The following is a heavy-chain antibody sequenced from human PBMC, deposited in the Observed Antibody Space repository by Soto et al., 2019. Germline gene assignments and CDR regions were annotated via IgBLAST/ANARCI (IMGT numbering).Heavy chain of an antibody. J-gene: IGHJ6*02. Sequence: QVQLVQSGAEVKKPGASVKVSCRASGYSFISYDIHWVRQAPGQGLEWMGWFNPNSGGTNYAQKFQGRVTMTRDTSISTAYMELSRLRSDDTAVYYCARAPRPVAGPPDVWGQGTTVTVSS. V-gene: IGHV1-2*02. D-gene: IGHD6-19*01. CDR2: FNPNSGGT. CDR1: GYSFISYD. CDR3: ARAPRPVAGPPDV.